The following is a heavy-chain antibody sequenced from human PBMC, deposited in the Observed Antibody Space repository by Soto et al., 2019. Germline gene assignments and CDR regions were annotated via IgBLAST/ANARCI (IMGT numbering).Heavy chain of an antibody. CDR3: ASDKMLSHDYGPCDY. V-gene: IGHV3-48*01. D-gene: IGHD4-17*01. J-gene: IGHJ4*02. CDR1: GFTFSSYA. CDR2: ISSSSTTI. Sequence: EVQLVESGGGLVQPGGSLRLSCAASGFTFSSYAMNWVRQAPGKGLEWVSYISSSSTTIYYADSVKGRFTISRDNAKNSLYLQMNSLRAEDTAVYYCASDKMLSHDYGPCDYWGQGTLVTVSS.